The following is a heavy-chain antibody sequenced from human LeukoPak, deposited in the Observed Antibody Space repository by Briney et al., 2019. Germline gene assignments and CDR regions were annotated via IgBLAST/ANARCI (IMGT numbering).Heavy chain of an antibody. Sequence: SETLSLTCTDSGGSISNYYWSWIRQPPGKGLEWIGYIYYSGSTKYNPFLKSRVTISVDTSKNQFSLRLSSVTAADTAVYYCARVLSGGNYWGQGTLVTVSS. CDR1: GGSISNYY. CDR3: ARVLSGGNY. D-gene: IGHD2-15*01. CDR2: IYYSGST. J-gene: IGHJ4*02. V-gene: IGHV4-59*01.